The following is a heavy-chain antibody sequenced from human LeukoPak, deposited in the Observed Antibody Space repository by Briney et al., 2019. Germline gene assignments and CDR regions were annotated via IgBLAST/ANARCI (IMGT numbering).Heavy chain of an antibody. CDR2: IRYDGSNK. D-gene: IGHD3-3*01. V-gene: IGHV3-30*02. Sequence: PGGSLRLSCAASGFTFSSYGMHWVRQAPGKGLEWVAFIRYDGSNKYYADSVKGRFTISRDNSKNTLYLQMNSLRAEDTAVYYCAKDREIDFWSGYPHGDAFDIWGQGTMVTVSS. CDR3: AKDREIDFWSGYPHGDAFDI. J-gene: IGHJ3*02. CDR1: GFTFSSYG.